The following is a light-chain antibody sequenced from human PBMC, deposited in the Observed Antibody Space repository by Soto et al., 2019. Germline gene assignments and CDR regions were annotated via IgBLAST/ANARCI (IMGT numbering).Light chain of an antibody. J-gene: IGLJ3*02. CDR1: SSDVGGYNY. CDR3: CSYAGSWV. V-gene: IGLV2-11*01. Sequence: QSVLTQPRSVSGSLGQSVTISCTGTSSDVGGYNYVSWYQQHPGKAPKLMIYDVNKRPPGVPDRFSGSKSGNTASLTISGLQAADEADYYCCSYAGSWVFGGGTKLTVL. CDR2: DVN.